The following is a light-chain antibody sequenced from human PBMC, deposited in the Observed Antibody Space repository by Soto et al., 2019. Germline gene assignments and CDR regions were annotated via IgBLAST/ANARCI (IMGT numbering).Light chain of an antibody. J-gene: IGKJ1*01. CDR2: EVS. CDR1: QGLLNSDGKTH. CDR3: MQSVQLPWT. Sequence: DIAMTQTPLSLSVTPGQPASISCKSSQGLLNSDGKTHLYWYLQKAGQAPQLLLYEVSNRFSGVPDRFSGSGSGTDFTLKISRVEAEDVGVYYCMQSVQLPWTFGRGTKVDIK. V-gene: IGKV2D-29*01.